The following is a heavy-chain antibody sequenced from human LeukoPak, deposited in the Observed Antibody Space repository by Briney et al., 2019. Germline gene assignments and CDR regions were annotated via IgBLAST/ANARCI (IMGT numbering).Heavy chain of an antibody. D-gene: IGHD4-23*01. CDR1: GGSISSGCYY. CDR2: IYTSGST. CDR3: ARAHRDGGTSYYYYYYMDV. V-gene: IGHV4-61*02. J-gene: IGHJ6*03. Sequence: PSETLSLTCTVSGGSISSGCYYWSWIRQPAGKGLEWIGRIYTSGSTNYNPSLKSRVTISVDTSKNQFSLKLSSVTAADTAVYYCARAHRDGGTSYYYYYYMDVWGKGTTVTVSS.